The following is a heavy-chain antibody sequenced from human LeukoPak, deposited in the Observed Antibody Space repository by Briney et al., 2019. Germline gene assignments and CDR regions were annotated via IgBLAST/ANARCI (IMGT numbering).Heavy chain of an antibody. D-gene: IGHD1-26*01. CDR3: AKPVIVGATRSYFDY. CDR1: GFTFSSYG. CDR2: IRYDGSNK. V-gene: IGHV3-30*02. J-gene: IGHJ4*02. Sequence: GGSLRLSCAASGFTFSSYGMHWVRQAPGKGLEWVAFIRYDGSNKYYADSVEGRFTISRDNSKNTLYLQMNSLRAEDTAVYYCAKPVIVGATRSYFDYWGQGTLVTVSS.